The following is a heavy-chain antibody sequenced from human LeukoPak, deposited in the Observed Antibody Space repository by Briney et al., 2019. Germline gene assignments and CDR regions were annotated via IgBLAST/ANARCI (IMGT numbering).Heavy chain of an antibody. CDR2: IYSGGST. V-gene: IGHV3-53*01. D-gene: IGHD3-22*01. J-gene: IGHJ1*01. CDR1: GFTVSSNY. CDR3: ARVPYDSSGYNEYFQH. Sequence: GGSLRLSCAASGFTVSSNYMSWVRQAPGKGLEWVSVIYSGGSTYYADSVKGRFTISRDNSKNTLYLQMNSLRAEDTAVYYCARVPYDSSGYNEYFQHWGQGTLVTVSS.